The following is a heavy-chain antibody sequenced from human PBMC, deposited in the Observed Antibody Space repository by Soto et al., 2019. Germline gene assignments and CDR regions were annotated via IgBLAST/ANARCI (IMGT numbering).Heavy chain of an antibody. J-gene: IGHJ4*02. V-gene: IGHV3-49*03. Sequence: PGGSLRLSCTASGFTFGDYAMSWFRQAPGKGLEWVGFIRSKAYGGTTEYAASVKGRFTISRDDSKSIAYLQMNSLKTEDTAVYYCTSALAGPAVGSDYWGQGTLVTVSS. CDR3: TSALAGPAVGSDY. CDR1: GFTFGDYA. CDR2: IRSKAYGGTT. D-gene: IGHD2-15*01.